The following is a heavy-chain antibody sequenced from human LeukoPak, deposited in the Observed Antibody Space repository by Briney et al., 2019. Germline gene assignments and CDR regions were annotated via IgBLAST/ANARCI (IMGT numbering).Heavy chain of an antibody. CDR2: IYHSGST. CDR3: ARASPGITIFGVVITDHYYFDY. Sequence: SETLSLTCTVSGYSISSGYYWGWIRQPPGKGLEWIGSIYHSGSTYYNPSLKSRVTISVDTSKNQFSLKLSSVTAADTAVYYCARASPGITIFGVVITDHYYFDYWGQGTLVTVSS. CDR1: GYSISSGYY. D-gene: IGHD3-3*01. J-gene: IGHJ4*02. V-gene: IGHV4-38-2*02.